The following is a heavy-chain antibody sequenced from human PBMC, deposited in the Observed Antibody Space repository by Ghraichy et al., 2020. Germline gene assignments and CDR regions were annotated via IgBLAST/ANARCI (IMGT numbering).Heavy chain of an antibody. CDR2: MNPDSGNT. J-gene: IGHJ3*01. Sequence: ASVKVSCKVSGYIFTTYDIHWLRQATGQGLEWMGWMNPDSGNTAYAPRLQGRVTLTRDTSRSTAYMELSSLKSDDTASYYCARRVVNYSKDHDAFDVWGQGTLVTVSS. D-gene: IGHD4-11*01. CDR3: ARRVVNYSKDHDAFDV. CDR1: GYIFTTYD. V-gene: IGHV1-8*02.